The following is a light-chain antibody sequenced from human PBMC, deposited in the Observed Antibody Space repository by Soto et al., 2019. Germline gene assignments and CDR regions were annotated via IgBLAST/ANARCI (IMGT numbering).Light chain of an antibody. CDR1: QSVSSN. V-gene: IGKV3-15*01. Sequence: EIVMTQSPATLSVSPGGRATLSCRARQSVSSNLAWYQQKPGQAPRLLVYGASTRATGTPARFSGSGSGTEFTLTISSLQSEDFAVYYCQQYTNWPLTFGGGAKVEIK. CDR2: GAS. J-gene: IGKJ4*01. CDR3: QQYTNWPLT.